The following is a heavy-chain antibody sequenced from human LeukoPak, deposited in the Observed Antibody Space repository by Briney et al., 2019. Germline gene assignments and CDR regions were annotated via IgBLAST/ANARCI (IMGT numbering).Heavy chain of an antibody. Sequence: PSETLSLTXAVYGGSFSGYYWSWIRQPPGKGLEWIGEINHSGSTNYNPSLKSRVTISVDTSKNQFSLKLSSVTAADTAVYYCARGRDYMDVWGKGTTVTVSS. CDR2: INHSGST. CDR3: ARGRDYMDV. J-gene: IGHJ6*03. CDR1: GGSFSGYY. V-gene: IGHV4-34*01. D-gene: IGHD5-24*01.